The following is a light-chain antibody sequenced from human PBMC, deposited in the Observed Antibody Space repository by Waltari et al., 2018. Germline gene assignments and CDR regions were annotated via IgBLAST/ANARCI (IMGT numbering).Light chain of an antibody. CDR2: EVI. CDR1: SSDVGFYNL. J-gene: IGLJ3*02. Sequence: QSALTQPASVSGSPGQSITISCTGTSSDVGFYNLVSWYQQHPDKAPKLMVYEVIERPSSVSTRFSGSKSGNPASLTISGLRAEDESDYYCCSYAGRNIGVFGGGTKVTVL. V-gene: IGLV2-23*02. CDR3: CSYAGRNIGV.